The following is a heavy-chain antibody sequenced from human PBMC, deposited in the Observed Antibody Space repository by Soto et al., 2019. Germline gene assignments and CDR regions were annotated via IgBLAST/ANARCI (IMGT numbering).Heavy chain of an antibody. CDR3: AKDRRQLCALDM. V-gene: IGHV3-30*18. CDR1: GFSFRSYG. J-gene: IGHJ3*02. CDR2: ITNNGNRQ. Sequence: PGGSLRLSCAASGFSFRSYGMHWVRQAPGRGQEWETEITNNGNRQYYVESVEGQFSVSSDKHKDTLYLQMTGMRPEETGVYYCAKDRRQLCALDMWGQGTTVTVSS. D-gene: IGHD3-16*01.